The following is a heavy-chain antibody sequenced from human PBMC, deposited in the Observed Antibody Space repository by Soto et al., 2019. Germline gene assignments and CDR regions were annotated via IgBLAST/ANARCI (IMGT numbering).Heavy chain of an antibody. CDR2: IYTSGNT. V-gene: IGHV3-66*01. CDR3: AIVSASAISLVFGY. Sequence: EVQVVESGGDLVQPGGSLRLSCAASAFTVSSNYMTWVRQAPGKWLEWVAVIYTSGNTDYADSVKGRFTISRDNSKNAGRPQMNSRRTEDRAVYYRAIVSASAISLVFGYWGQGTMVTVSS. J-gene: IGHJ4*02. D-gene: IGHD2-21*01. CDR1: AFTVSSNY.